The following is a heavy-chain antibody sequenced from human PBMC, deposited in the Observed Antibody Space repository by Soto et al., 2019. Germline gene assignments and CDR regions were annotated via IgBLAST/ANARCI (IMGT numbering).Heavy chain of an antibody. CDR1: GGSISNYY. CDR2: IFYSGST. V-gene: IGHV4-59*08. Sequence: SETLSLTCTVSGGSISNYYWSWIRQPSGRGLEWIGHIFYSGSTNYNPALKSRVTISVDTSKNQFSLKLSSVTAADTGVYFCARYSPLGAVAVTWGQGTLVTVSS. D-gene: IGHD6-13*01. CDR3: ARYSPLGAVAVT. J-gene: IGHJ4*02.